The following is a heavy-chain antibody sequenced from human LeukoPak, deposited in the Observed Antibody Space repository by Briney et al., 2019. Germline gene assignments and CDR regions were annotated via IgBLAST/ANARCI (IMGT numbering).Heavy chain of an antibody. CDR2: IYHSGST. CDR1: GGSISSGDYS. CDR3: ASQLWFRELFNDY. Sequence: SQTLSLTCAVSGGSISSGDYSWSWLRQPRGKGLEWNGYIYHSGSTYYNPTLMSQVTISVDRSKNQFSLKLSAVTAADTAVYYCASQLWFRELFNDYWGQGTLVTVSS. D-gene: IGHD3-10*01. J-gene: IGHJ4*02. V-gene: IGHV4-30-2*01.